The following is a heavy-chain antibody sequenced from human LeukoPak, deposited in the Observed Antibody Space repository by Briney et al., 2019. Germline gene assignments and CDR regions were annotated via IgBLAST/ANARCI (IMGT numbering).Heavy chain of an antibody. CDR2: IRSKSKDYAT. CDR1: GFTFGGFA. Sequence: GGPLSLSCPASGFTFGGFALHWFGQASGKGLDWVGRIRSKSKDYATAYAASVKGRFTISRDDSYNTAYLQMNSLKTEDTAVYYCARALEVTWFDSWGQGILVTVSS. J-gene: IGHJ5*01. CDR3: ARALEVTWFDS. V-gene: IGHV3-73*01. D-gene: IGHD3-22*01.